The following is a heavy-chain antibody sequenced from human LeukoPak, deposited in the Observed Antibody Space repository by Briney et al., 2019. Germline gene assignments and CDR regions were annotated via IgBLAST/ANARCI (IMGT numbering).Heavy chain of an antibody. D-gene: IGHD2-2*01. CDR1: GFTFSSYA. CDR2: ISGSGGRT. Sequence: PGGSLRLSCAASGFTFSSYAMSWVRQAPGKGLEWVSAISGSGGRTYYADSVKGRFTISRDNSKNMLYLQMNSLRAEDTAVYYCAKSHGDIVVVPAAIYEAGDYWGQGTLVTVSS. J-gene: IGHJ4*02. CDR3: AKSHGDIVVVPAAIYEAGDY. V-gene: IGHV3-23*01.